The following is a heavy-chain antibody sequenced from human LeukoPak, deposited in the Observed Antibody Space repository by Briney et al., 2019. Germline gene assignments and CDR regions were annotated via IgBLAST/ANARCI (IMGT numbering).Heavy chain of an antibody. J-gene: IGHJ6*03. CDR2: MNPNTGNT. V-gene: IGHV1-8*01. CDR3: ARRAVGNSYYYSMDV. D-gene: IGHD6-19*01. Sequence: ASVKVSCKASGYTFISYDLNWVRQVPGQGLEWRGWMNPNTGNTGYAKKFQGRVTITRNTSISTAFMELSSLRSEDTAVYYCARRAVGNSYYYSMDVWGKGTTVTVSS. CDR1: GYTFISYD.